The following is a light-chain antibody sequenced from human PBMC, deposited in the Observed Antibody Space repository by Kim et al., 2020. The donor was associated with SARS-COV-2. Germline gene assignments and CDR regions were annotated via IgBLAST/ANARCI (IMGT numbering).Light chain of an antibody. CDR2: LAS. CDR1: QSVLSSSNNQNC. Sequence: IVMTQSPDSLAVSLGERATINCKSSQSVLSSSNNQNCLTWCQQKPGQPPRLLIYLASTRESGVPDRFSGSGSGTDFTLTISSLQTEDVAVYYCQQCFTTPITFGQGKRLEIK. V-gene: IGKV4-1*01. J-gene: IGKJ5*01. CDR3: QQCFTTPIT.